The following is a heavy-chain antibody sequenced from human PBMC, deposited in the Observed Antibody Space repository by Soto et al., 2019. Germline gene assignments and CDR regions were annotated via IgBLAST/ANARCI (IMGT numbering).Heavy chain of an antibody. CDR2: ISVRGDVI. CDR3: ARERAPDIRFDS. V-gene: IGHV3-11*01. CDR1: GFTFTDYY. D-gene: IGHD5-12*01. J-gene: IGHJ5*01. Sequence: QVQLVESGGGLVKPEGSLRLSCAASGFTFTDYYMSWIRQIPGKGLEWISYISVRGDVIHYIDSVKGRFTISRDNAKNSVFLQMDSLRVEDSAIYYCARERAPDIRFDSWGQGTLVTVSS.